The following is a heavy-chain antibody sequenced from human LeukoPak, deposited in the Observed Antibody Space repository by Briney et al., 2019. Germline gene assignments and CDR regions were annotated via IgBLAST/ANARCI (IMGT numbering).Heavy chain of an antibody. D-gene: IGHD2-15*01. Sequence: PGGSLRLSCAASGFTFDDYAMHWVRQAPGKGLEWVSGISWNSGSIGYADSVKGRFTISRDNAKNSLYLQMNSLRAEDTALYYCAKDMGSADCSGGSCYSGFDYWGQGTLVTVSS. J-gene: IGHJ4*02. CDR2: ISWNSGSI. CDR1: GFTFDDYA. CDR3: AKDMGSADCSGGSCYSGFDY. V-gene: IGHV3-9*01.